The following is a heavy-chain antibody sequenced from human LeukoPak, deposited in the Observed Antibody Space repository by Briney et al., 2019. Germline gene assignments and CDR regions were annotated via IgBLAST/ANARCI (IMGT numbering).Heavy chain of an antibody. CDR2: IHYTGST. D-gene: IGHD4-17*01. CDR1: GGSISSYY. CDR3: ARHLGDYGDYTRHFDY. J-gene: IGHJ4*02. V-gene: IGHV4-59*08. Sequence: SETLSLTCIVSGGSISSYYWSWIRQPPGKGLEWIGYIHYTGSTNYNPSLKSRVTITRDTSKNQFSLKLSSVTAADTAVYYCARHLGDYGDYTRHFDYWGQGTLVTVSS.